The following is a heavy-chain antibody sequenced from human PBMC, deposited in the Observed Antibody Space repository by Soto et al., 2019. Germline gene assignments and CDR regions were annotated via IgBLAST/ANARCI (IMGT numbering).Heavy chain of an antibody. Sequence: ASVKVSCKVSGYTLTELSMHWVRQAPGKGLEGMGGFDPEDGETIYAQKFQGRVTMTEDTSTDTAHMELSSLSSEDTAVYYGATGSNYDDSSFAYWGQGTLVTVSS. CDR2: FDPEDGET. D-gene: IGHD3-22*01. CDR1: GYTLTELS. V-gene: IGHV1-24*01. J-gene: IGHJ4*02. CDR3: ATGSNYDDSSFAY.